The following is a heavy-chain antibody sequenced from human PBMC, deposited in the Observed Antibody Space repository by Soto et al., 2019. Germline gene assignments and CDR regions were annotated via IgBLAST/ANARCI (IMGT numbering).Heavy chain of an antibody. CDR1: GYTFTSYD. Sequence: ASVKVSCKASGYTFTSYDINWVRQATGQGLEWMGWMNPNSGNTGYAQKFQGRVTMTRNTSISTAYMELSSLRSEDTAVYYCARDQEDPYYYYGMDVWGQGTTVTVSS. V-gene: IGHV1-8*01. CDR2: MNPNSGNT. CDR3: ARDQEDPYYYYGMDV. D-gene: IGHD2-2*01. J-gene: IGHJ6*02.